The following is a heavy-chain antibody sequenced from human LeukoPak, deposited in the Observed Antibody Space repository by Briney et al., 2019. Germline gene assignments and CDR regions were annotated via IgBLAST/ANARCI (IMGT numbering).Heavy chain of an antibody. CDR1: GFTFNNYG. CDR2: ISGSGGST. Sequence: GGSLRLSCAASGFTFNNYGMSWFRQAPGKGLEWVSVISGSGGSTYYADSVKGRFTISRDNSKNTLYLQMNSLRAEDTAVYYCAKGLRDRYYDSSGYGGAFDIWGQGTMVTVSS. J-gene: IGHJ3*02. CDR3: AKGLRDRYYDSSGYGGAFDI. D-gene: IGHD3-22*01. V-gene: IGHV3-23*01.